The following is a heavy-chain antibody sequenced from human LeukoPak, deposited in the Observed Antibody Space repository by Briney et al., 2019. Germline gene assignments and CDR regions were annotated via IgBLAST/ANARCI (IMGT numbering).Heavy chain of an antibody. CDR1: GFTFSSYS. D-gene: IGHD4-17*01. V-gene: IGHV3-21*01. Sequence: GSLRLSCAASGFTFSSYSMNWVRQAPGKGLEWVSSISSSSSYIYYADSVKGRFTISRDNAKNSLYLQMNSLRAEDTAVYYCARGSDYGDYFDYWGQGTLVTVSS. J-gene: IGHJ4*02. CDR2: ISSSSSYI. CDR3: ARGSDYGDYFDY.